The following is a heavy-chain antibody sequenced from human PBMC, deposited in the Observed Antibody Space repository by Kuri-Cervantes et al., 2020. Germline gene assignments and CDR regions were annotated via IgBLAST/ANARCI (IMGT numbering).Heavy chain of an antibody. J-gene: IGHJ4*02. CDR2: IHYSGAT. Sequence: SCAVYGMSFSGYYWNWIRQSPGRGLEWIGEIHYSGATIYNPSLMSRVTISVDTSKNQFSLKLSSVTAADTAVYYCAGTTVTTKVLDYWGQGTLVTVSS. V-gene: IGHV4-34*01. D-gene: IGHD4-17*01. CDR3: AGTTVTTKVLDY. CDR1: GMSFSGYY.